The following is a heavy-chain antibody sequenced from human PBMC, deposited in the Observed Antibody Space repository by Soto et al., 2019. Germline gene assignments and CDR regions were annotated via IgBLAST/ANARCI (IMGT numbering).Heavy chain of an antibody. J-gene: IGHJ5*02. CDR1: GFTFSSYS. CDR2: ISSSSSTI. Sequence: GGSLRLSCAASGFTFSSYSMNWVRQAPGKGLEWVSYISSSSSTIYYADSAKGRFTISRDNAKNSLYLQMNSLRDEDTAVYYCARDRRYCSSTSCYLNWFDPWGQGTLVTVSS. V-gene: IGHV3-48*02. D-gene: IGHD2-2*01. CDR3: ARDRRYCSSTSCYLNWFDP.